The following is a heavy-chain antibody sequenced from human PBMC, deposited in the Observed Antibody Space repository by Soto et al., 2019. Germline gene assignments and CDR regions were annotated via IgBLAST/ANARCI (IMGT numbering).Heavy chain of an antibody. V-gene: IGHV1-69*12. Sequence: QVQLVQSGAEVKKPGSSVKVSCKASGGTFSSYAISWVRQAPGQGLEWMGGIIPIFGTANYAQKFQGRVTINADESTSTAYMELSSLRSEDTAVYYCAARDGYNALMVGMLDYWGQGTLVTVSS. CDR1: GGTFSSYA. J-gene: IGHJ4*02. CDR3: AARDGYNALMVGMLDY. CDR2: IIPIFGTA. D-gene: IGHD5-12*01.